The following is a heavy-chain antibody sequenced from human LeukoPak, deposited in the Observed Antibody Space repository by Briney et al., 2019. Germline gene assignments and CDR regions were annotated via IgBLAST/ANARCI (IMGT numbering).Heavy chain of an antibody. CDR2: INPNSGGT. CDR3: ARAFSSSSYHFDY. J-gene: IGHJ4*02. Sequence: ASVKLSCKASGYTFTGYYLHWVRQAPGQGLEWVGWINPNSGGTNYAQNFQGRVTMTRDTSITTAYMEPSCLSSDVTAVYYCARAFSSSSYHFDYWGQGALVTVSS. CDR1: GYTFTGYY. D-gene: IGHD6-13*01. V-gene: IGHV1-2*02.